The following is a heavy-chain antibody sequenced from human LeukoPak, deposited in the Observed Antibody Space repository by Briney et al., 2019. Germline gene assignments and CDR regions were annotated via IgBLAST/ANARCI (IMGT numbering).Heavy chain of an antibody. D-gene: IGHD6-19*01. Sequence: GESLKISCEGSGYRFTSYWIGWVRQMPGKGLEWMGIIYPGDSDTRYSPSFQGQVTISADKSISTAYLQWSSLKASDTAMYYCARSIAVAGLEDWFDPWGQGTLVTVSS. J-gene: IGHJ5*02. V-gene: IGHV5-51*01. CDR3: ARSIAVAGLEDWFDP. CDR1: GYRFTSYW. CDR2: IYPGDSDT.